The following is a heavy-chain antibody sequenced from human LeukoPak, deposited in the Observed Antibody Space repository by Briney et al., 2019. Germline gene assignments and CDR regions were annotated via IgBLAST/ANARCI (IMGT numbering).Heavy chain of an antibody. CDR1: GYTFISDR. V-gene: IGHV1-18*01. Sequence: ASVKVSCKASGYTFISDRISWVRQAPGQGLEWMGWISAYNGNTNYAQKFQGRVTMTRDTSISTAYMELSRLRSDDTAVYYCAIQPWGSGNNWYFDLWGRGTLVTVSS. J-gene: IGHJ2*01. CDR2: ISAYNGNT. CDR3: AIQPWGSGNNWYFDL. D-gene: IGHD7-27*01.